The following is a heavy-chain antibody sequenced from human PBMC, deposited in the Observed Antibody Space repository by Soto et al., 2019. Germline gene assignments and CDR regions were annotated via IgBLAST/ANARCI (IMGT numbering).Heavy chain of an antibody. CDR2: ISGNGAGT. Sequence: EAQLLESGGGLVQAGGSLRLSCAASGFAFSSYVMSWVRQAPGKGPEWVSSISGNGAGTYYADSVKGRFTIPRDNSKNILNLQIDSLRAEDTAVYYCVKERSWGQGTLVTVSS. V-gene: IGHV3-23*01. J-gene: IGHJ5*02. CDR3: VKERS. CDR1: GFAFSSYV.